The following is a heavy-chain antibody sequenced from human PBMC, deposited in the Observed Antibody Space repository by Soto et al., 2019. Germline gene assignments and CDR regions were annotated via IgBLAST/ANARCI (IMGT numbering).Heavy chain of an antibody. V-gene: IGHV3-43*01. Sequence: PGGSLRLSCAASGFTFDDYTMHWVRQAPGKGLEWVSLISWDGGSTYYADSVKGRFTISRDNSKNSLYLQMNSLRTEDTASYYCAKDTSRRYYDFWSGYSACDYWGQGTLVTVSS. J-gene: IGHJ4*02. D-gene: IGHD3-3*01. CDR3: AKDTSRRYYDFWSGYSACDY. CDR1: GFTFDDYT. CDR2: ISWDGGST.